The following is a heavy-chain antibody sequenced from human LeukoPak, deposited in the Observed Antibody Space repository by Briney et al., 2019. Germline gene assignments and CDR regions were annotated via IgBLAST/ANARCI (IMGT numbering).Heavy chain of an antibody. V-gene: IGHV3-23*01. CDR2: ISGSGDST. Sequence: GGTLRLSCAASGFTFSTYGMSWVRQAPGKGLAWVSGISGSGDSTYYADSVRGRFTISRDNSKNTLFLQMNSLRAEDTAVYYCAKADRRSDFPYYFDYWGQGTLVTVSS. CDR1: GFTFSTYG. J-gene: IGHJ4*02. CDR3: AKADRRSDFPYYFDY.